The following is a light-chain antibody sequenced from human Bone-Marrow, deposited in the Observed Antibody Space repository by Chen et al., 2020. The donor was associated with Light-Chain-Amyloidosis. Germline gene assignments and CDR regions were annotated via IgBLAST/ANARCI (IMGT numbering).Light chain of an antibody. J-gene: IGLJ3*02. V-gene: IGLV3-21*02. CDR3: QVWDRSSDRPV. CDR2: EDS. Sequence: SYVLTQPSSVSVATGQTATIACGGNNIGSTSVHWYQQTPGQAPLLVVYEDSDRPSGIPERLSGSNSGKTATLTISRVEAGDEADYYCQVWDRSSDRPVFGGGTKLTVL. CDR1: NIGSTS.